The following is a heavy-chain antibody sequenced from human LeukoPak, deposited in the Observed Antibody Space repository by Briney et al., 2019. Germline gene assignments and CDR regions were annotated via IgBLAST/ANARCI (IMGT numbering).Heavy chain of an antibody. Sequence: GGSLRLSCAASGFTFSSYWMSWVRQAPGKGLEWVANIKQDGSEKYYVDSVKGRFTISRDNAKNSLYLQMNSLRAEDTAVYYCARGVEWNDFWSGFYYYYMDVWGKGTTVTVSS. J-gene: IGHJ6*03. D-gene: IGHD3-3*01. CDR3: ARGVEWNDFWSGFYYYYMDV. V-gene: IGHV3-7*01. CDR2: IKQDGSEK. CDR1: GFTFSSYW.